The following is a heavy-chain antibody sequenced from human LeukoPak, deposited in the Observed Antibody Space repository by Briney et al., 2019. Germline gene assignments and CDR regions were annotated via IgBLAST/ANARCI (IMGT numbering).Heavy chain of an antibody. V-gene: IGHV4-34*01. J-gene: IGHJ4*02. D-gene: IGHD3-22*01. CDR2: INLRGST. Sequence: SETLSLTCAVYGGSFNDYYWNWIRQPPGKGLEWIGEINLRGSTTYNPSLKSRVTISLDESKNQFSLKLSSVTAADTAVYYCARGPDYYDSSVPFDYWGQGTLVTVSS. CDR3: ARGPDYYDSSVPFDY. CDR1: GGSFNDYY.